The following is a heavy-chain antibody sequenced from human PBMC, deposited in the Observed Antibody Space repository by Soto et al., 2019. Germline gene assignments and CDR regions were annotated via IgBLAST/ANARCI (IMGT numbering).Heavy chain of an antibody. V-gene: IGHV3-23*01. D-gene: IGHD6-19*01. CDR3: AKYSDKSGWKPLDY. J-gene: IGHJ4*02. Sequence: EVQLLESGGDLVQPGGSLRLSCAASGFTFSSYPMTWVRQAPGKGLEWVSTTGSSGSDTYYADSVKGRFTISRDNSKNTLSLQMNSLRVEDTAVYFCAKYSDKSGWKPLDYWGQGTLVTVSS. CDR2: TGSSGSDT. CDR1: GFTFSSYP.